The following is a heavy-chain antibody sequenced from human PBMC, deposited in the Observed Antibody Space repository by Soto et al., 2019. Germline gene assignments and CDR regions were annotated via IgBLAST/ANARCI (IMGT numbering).Heavy chain of an antibody. V-gene: IGHV1-18*01. CDR2: ISAYNGNT. J-gene: IGHJ6*03. CDR1: GYTFTSYG. CDR3: ARANLRYFDWLSYYYYMDV. D-gene: IGHD3-9*01. Sequence: ASVKVSCKASGYTFTSYGISLVRQAPGQGLEWMGWISAYNGNTNYAQKLQGRVTMTTDTSTSTAYMELRSLRSDDTAVYYCARANLRYFDWLSYYYYMDVWGKGTTVTVSS.